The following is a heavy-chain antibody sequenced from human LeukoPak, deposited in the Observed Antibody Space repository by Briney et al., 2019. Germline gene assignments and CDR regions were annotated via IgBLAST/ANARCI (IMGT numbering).Heavy chain of an antibody. CDR2: IYYSGST. Sequence: PSETLSLTCTVSAGSISTYYWTWIRQPPGKGLEWIGYIYYSGSTNYNPSLKSRVTISVDRSKTQFSLKLTSVTAADTAVYYCARASRYYDSSGSYWYFDLWGRGTLVTVSS. CDR3: ARASRYYDSSGSYWYFDL. J-gene: IGHJ2*01. CDR1: AGSISTYY. D-gene: IGHD3-22*01. V-gene: IGHV4-59*01.